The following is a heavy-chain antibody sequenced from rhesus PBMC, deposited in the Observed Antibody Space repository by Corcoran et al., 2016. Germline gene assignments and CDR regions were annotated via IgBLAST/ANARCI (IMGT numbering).Heavy chain of an antibody. CDR2: IHGSSGGN. CDR1: GDSVSGGYD. Sequence: QVQLQESGPGLVKPSETLSLTCAVSGDSVSGGYDWTWMRQPPGKGLEWFGYIHGSSGGNSYNHDLMKRFTISRDTSKNQLSLNLNSVTAADTSVYYCARPPGTDNLNGASLRCGGQGVLVIVSS. V-gene: IGHV4-76*01. D-gene: IGHD1-7*02. CDR3: ARPPGTDNLNGASLRC. J-gene: IGHJ4*01.